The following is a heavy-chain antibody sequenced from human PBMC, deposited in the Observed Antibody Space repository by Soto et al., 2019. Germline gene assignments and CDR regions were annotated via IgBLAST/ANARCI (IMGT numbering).Heavy chain of an antibody. D-gene: IGHD2-2*01. J-gene: IGHJ4*02. CDR2: IGTADDT. CDR1: GFTFSSYD. V-gene: IGHV3-13*01. CDR3: ASLCSSTSCHEDY. Sequence: GGSLRLSCAASGFTFSSYDMHWVRQATGKGLEWVSAIGTADDTYYPGSVKGRFTISRENAKNSLYLQMNSLRAEDTAVYYCASLCSSTSCHEDYWGQGTLVTVSS.